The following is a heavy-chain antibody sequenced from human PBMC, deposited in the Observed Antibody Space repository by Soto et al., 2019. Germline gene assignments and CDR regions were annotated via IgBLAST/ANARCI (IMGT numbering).Heavy chain of an antibody. V-gene: IGHV4-59*01. J-gene: IGHJ4*02. D-gene: IGHD3-16*01. CDR3: ARERDDYASFGY. Sequence: QVQLQESGPGLVKPSETLSLTCTVSGGSISSYYWSWIRQPPGKGLEWIGYIYYSGSTNYNPSLKSRGTISVDTSKNQFALKLSSVTAADTAVYYCARERDDYASFGYWGQGTLVTVSS. CDR1: GGSISSYY. CDR2: IYYSGST.